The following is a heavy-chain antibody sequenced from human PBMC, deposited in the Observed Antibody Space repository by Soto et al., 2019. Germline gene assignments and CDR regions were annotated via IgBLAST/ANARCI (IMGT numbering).Heavy chain of an antibody. J-gene: IGHJ6*02. CDR3: ARDGAVGYGMDV. Sequence: PGGSLRLSCAASEFTFSSYGMHWVRQAPGKGLEWVAVIWYDGSNEYYADSVKGRFTISRDNSKNTLYLQMNSLRAEDTAVYYCARDGAVGYGMDVWGQGTTVTVSS. CDR2: IWYDGSNE. V-gene: IGHV3-33*01. CDR1: EFTFSSYG.